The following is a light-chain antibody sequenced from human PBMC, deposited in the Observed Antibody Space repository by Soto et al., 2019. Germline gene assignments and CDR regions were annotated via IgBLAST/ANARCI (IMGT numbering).Light chain of an antibody. CDR2: EVS. CDR3: SSYTNRNTWV. CDR1: SSDVGDCEC. J-gene: IGLJ3*02. V-gene: IGLV2-14*01. Sequence: QSALTQPASVSGSPGQSITISCSGTSSDVGDCECVSWYQHHPGKAPKLMIYEVSNRPSGVSNRFSGSKSANTASLTISGLQTEDEADYYCSSYTNRNTWVFGGGTKLTVL.